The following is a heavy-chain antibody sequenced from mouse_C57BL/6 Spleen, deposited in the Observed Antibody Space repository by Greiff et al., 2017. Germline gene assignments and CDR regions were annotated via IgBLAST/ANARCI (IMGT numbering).Heavy chain of an antibody. J-gene: IGHJ1*03. CDR2: INPSSGYT. CDR1: GYTFTSYT. CDR3: AIGGYYWYFDV. D-gene: IGHD2-2*01. Sequence: QVQLQQSGAELARPGASVKMSCKASGYTFTSYTMHWVKQRPGQGLEWIGYINPSSGYTKYNQKFKDKATLTADKSSSTAYMQLSSLTSEDSAVYYCAIGGYYWYFDVWGTGTTVTVSS. V-gene: IGHV1-4*01.